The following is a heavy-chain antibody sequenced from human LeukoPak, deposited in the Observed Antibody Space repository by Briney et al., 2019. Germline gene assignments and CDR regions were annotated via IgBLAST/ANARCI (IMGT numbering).Heavy chain of an antibody. J-gene: IGHJ4*02. Sequence: GGSLRLSCAASGFTFSSYSMNWVRQAPGKGLEWVSSISSSSSYIYYADSVKGRFTISRDNAKNSLYLQMNSLRAEDTAVYYCARANDSSGYFSGEPDYFDYWGQGTLVTVSS. V-gene: IGHV3-21*01. CDR3: ARANDSSGYFSGEPDYFDY. D-gene: IGHD3-22*01. CDR1: GFTFSSYS. CDR2: ISSSSSYI.